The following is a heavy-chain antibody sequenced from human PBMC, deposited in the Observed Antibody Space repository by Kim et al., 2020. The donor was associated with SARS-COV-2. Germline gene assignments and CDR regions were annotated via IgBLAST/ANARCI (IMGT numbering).Heavy chain of an antibody. V-gene: IGHV3-33*01. D-gene: IGHD3-3*01. CDR1: GFTFSSYG. Sequence: GGSLRLSCAASGFTFSSYGMHWVRQAPGKGLEWVAVIWYDGSNKYYADSVKGRFTISRDNSKNTLYLQMNSLRAEDTAVYYCARDDTYYDFWSGYLRDRQNYYYYYVMDVGAQGTPVPFS. CDR3: ARDDTYYDFWSGYLRDRQNYYYYYVMDV. J-gene: IGHJ6*02. CDR2: IWYDGSNK.